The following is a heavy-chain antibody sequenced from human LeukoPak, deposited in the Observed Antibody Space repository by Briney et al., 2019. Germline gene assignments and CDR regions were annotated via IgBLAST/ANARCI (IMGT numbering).Heavy chain of an antibody. CDR1: GYSFTSYW. CDR3: ARLRFITMVRGAYFDY. V-gene: IGHV5-51*01. D-gene: IGHD3-10*01. CDR2: IYPGDSDT. J-gene: IGHJ4*02. Sequence: ESLKISCKGSGYSFTSYWIGWVRQMPGKGLEWMGIIYPGDSDTRYSPSFQGQVTISAGKSISTAYLQWSSLKASDTAMYYCARLRFITMVRGAYFDYWGQGTLVTVSS.